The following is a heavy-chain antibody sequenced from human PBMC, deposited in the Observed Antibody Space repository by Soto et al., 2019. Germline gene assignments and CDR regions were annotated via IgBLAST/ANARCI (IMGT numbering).Heavy chain of an antibody. Sequence: SETLSLTCTVSVGSISSYYWSWIRQPPGKGLEWIGYIYYSGSTNYNPSLKSRVTISVDTSKNQFSLKLSSVTAADTAVYYCARSYCSGGSCYQTLDYWGQGTLVTVSS. CDR1: VGSISSYY. D-gene: IGHD2-15*01. CDR2: IYYSGST. CDR3: ARSYCSGGSCYQTLDY. V-gene: IGHV4-59*08. J-gene: IGHJ4*02.